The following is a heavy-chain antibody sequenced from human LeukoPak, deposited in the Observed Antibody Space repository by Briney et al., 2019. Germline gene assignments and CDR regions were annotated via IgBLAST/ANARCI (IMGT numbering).Heavy chain of an antibody. CDR3: ARVWELLFDP. J-gene: IGHJ5*02. CDR1: RGSISGYS. D-gene: IGHD1-26*01. V-gene: IGHV4-59*01. Sequence: SETLSLTCTVSRGSISGYSWSWIRQSPGKGLEWIGYIYYSGSTNYNPSLKSRVTISVDTSKNQFSLKLSSVTAADTAVYYCARVWELLFDPWGQGTLVTVSS. CDR2: IYYSGST.